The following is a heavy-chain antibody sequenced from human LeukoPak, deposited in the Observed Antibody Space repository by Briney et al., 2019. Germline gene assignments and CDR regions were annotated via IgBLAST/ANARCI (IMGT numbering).Heavy chain of an antibody. V-gene: IGHV4-61*01. J-gene: IGHJ5*02. CDR1: GGSISSGSYY. D-gene: IGHD3-3*01. Sequence: PSQTLSLTCTVSGGSISSGSYYWSWIRQPPGKGLEWIGYIYYSGSTNYNPSLKSRVTISVDTSKNQFSLKLSSVTAADTAVYYCARDQVYDFWSGHWFDPWGQGTLVTVSS. CDR2: IYYSGST. CDR3: ARDQVYDFWSGHWFDP.